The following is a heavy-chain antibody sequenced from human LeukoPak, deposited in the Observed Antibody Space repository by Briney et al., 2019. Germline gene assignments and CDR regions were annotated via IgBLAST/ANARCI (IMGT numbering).Heavy chain of an antibody. J-gene: IGHJ5*02. Sequence: SETLSLTCAVYGGSFSGYYCGWIRQPPGKGLEWIGEISHSGSTNYNPSLKSRVTISVDTSKNQFSLKLSSVTAADTAVYYCARALGWFDPWGQGTLVTVSS. D-gene: IGHD3-16*02. CDR3: ARALGWFDP. V-gene: IGHV4-34*01. CDR2: ISHSGST. CDR1: GGSFSGYY.